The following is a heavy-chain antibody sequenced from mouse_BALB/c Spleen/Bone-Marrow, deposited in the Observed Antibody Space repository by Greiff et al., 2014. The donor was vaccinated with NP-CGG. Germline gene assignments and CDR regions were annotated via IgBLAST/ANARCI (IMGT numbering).Heavy chain of an antibody. V-gene: IGHV4-1*02. J-gene: IGHJ1*01. CDR2: INPDSSTI. CDR1: GFDFSRYW. Sequence: EVQLQQSGGGLVQPGGSLKLSCAASGFDFSRYWMSWVRQAPGKGLEWIGEINPDSSTINYTPSLKDKFIISRDNAKNTLYLQMSRVRSEDTALYYCALLGYYGYFYVWGAGTTVTVSS. D-gene: IGHD2-2*01. CDR3: ALLGYYGYFYV.